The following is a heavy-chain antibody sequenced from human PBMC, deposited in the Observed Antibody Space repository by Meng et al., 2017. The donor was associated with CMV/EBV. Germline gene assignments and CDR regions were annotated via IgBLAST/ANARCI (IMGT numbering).Heavy chain of an antibody. J-gene: IGHJ4*02. CDR3: ARGTLSGSSPAVFDY. CDR2: INPSGGST. V-gene: IGHV1-46*01. Sequence: APGQGLEWMGIINPSGGSTSYAQKFQGRVTMIRDTSTSTVYMELSSLRSEDTAVYYCARGTLSGSSPAVFDYWGQGTLVTVSS. D-gene: IGHD1-26*01.